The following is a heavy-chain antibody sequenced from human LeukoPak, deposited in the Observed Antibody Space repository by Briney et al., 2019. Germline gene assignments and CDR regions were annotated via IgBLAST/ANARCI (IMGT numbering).Heavy chain of an antibody. CDR1: GFTFSSYV. J-gene: IGHJ4*02. D-gene: IGHD4/OR15-4a*01. CDR3: ARRAGAYSHPYDY. CDR2: IDDSGVTT. V-gene: IGHV3-23*01. Sequence: GGSLRLSCEASGFTFSSYVVNWVRQAPGKGLEWVSTIDDSGVTTYYADSVKGRFTISRDDSKSTLFLQMNSLRAEDTAVYYRARRAGAYSHPYDYWGQGTLVTVSS.